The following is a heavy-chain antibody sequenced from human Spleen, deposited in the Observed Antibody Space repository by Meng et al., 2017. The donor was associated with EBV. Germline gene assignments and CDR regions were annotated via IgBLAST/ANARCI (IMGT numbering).Heavy chain of an antibody. D-gene: IGHD4-17*01. V-gene: IGHV4-30-2*01. CDR2: IYQSGSA. Sequence: QWQLHESGAGLVKPSQTLSLTCAVAGDSINNGGYSWSWIRQPPGKGLDWIGYIYQSGSAYYNPSLKSRVTMSVDMSKNQFSLKLTSVTAADTAVYYCARGGGYGDYEGWFDPWGQGTLVTVSS. CDR1: GDSINNGGYS. J-gene: IGHJ5*02. CDR3: ARGGGYGDYEGWFDP.